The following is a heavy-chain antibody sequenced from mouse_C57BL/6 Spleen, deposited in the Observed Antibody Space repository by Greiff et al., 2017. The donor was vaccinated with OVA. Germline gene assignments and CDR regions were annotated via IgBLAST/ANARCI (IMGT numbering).Heavy chain of an antibody. CDR1: GYAFSSSW. V-gene: IGHV1-82*01. D-gene: IGHD1-1*01. J-gene: IGHJ2*01. Sequence: VQLQESGPELVKPGASVKISCKASGYAFSSSWMNWVKQRPGKGLEWIGRIYPGDGDTNYNGKFKGKATLTADKSSSTAYMQLSSLTSEDSAVYFCAKDYGSREGHYWGQGTTLTVSS. CDR3: AKDYGSREGHY. CDR2: IYPGDGDT.